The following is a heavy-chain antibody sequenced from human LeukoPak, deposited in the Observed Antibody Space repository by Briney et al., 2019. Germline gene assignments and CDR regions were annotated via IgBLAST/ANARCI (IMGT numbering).Heavy chain of an antibody. D-gene: IGHD3-10*01. J-gene: IGHJ4*02. CDR2: IKQDGSEK. CDR3: ARDVHYYYGSGILAYYFDY. Sequence: GGSLRLSCAASGFTFSSYWMSWVRQAPGKGLEWVANIKQDGSEKYYVDSVKGRFTISRDNAKNSLYLQMNSLRAEDTAVYYCARDVHYYYGSGILAYYFDYWGQGTLVTVSS. V-gene: IGHV3-7*01. CDR1: GFTFSSYW.